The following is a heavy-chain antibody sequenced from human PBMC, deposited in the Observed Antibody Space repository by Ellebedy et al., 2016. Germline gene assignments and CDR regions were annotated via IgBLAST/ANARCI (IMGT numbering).Heavy chain of an antibody. D-gene: IGHD4-17*01. CDR2: ISGSGGST. V-gene: IGHV3-23*01. J-gene: IGHJ4*02. CDR1: GFTFSSYA. Sequence: GESLKISXAASGFTFSSYAMSWVRQAPGKGLEWVSAISGSGGSTYYADSVLGRFTISRDNSKNTLYLQMNSLRAEDTAVYYCYYGHYSASWGQGTLVTVSS. CDR3: YYGHYSAS.